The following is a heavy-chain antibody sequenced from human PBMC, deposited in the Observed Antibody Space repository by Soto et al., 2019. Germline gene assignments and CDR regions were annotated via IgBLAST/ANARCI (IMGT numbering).Heavy chain of an antibody. CDR1: KFTFASYV. CDR2: ISFDGTNK. J-gene: IGHJ6*02. CDR3: AREMIPMIMGGMSAMDV. V-gene: IGHV3-30*04. Sequence: QVQLVESGGGVVQPERSQRLSCTASKFTFASYVMHWVRQAPGEGLEWVALISFDGTNKYYADSVKGRFTISRDNSKNTMYLKINSLRPEDTAVYYCAREMIPMIMGGMSAMDVWGQGTTVTVS. D-gene: IGHD3-22*01.